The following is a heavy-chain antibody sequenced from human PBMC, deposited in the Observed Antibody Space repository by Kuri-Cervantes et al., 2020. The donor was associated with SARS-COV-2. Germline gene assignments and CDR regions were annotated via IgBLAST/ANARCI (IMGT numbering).Heavy chain of an antibody. D-gene: IGHD6-25*01. J-gene: IGHJ6*02. V-gene: IGHV5-51*01. CDR1: GYSFTSYW. Sequence: GESLKISCKGSGYSFTSYWIGWVRQMPGKGLEWMGIIYPGDSDTRYSPPFQGQVTISADKSISTAYLQWSSLKASDTAMYYCARLQRLVAAGRSNADYGMDVWGQGTTVTVSS. CDR2: IYPGDSDT. CDR3: ARLQRLVAAGRSNADYGMDV.